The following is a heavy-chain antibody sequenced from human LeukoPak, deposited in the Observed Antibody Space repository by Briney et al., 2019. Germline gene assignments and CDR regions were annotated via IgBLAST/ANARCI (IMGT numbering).Heavy chain of an antibody. J-gene: IGHJ6*02. V-gene: IGHV1-18*03. CDR2: ISAYNGNT. D-gene: IGHD3-9*01. CDR3: ARDDYDILTGPHYYYYGMDV. CDR1: GYTFTSYG. Sequence: GASVKVSCKASGYTFTSYGISWVRQAPGQGLEWMGWISAYNGNTNYAQILRGRVTMTTDTSTSTAYMELRSLRSDDMAVYYCARDDYDILTGPHYYYYGMDVWGQGTTVTVSS.